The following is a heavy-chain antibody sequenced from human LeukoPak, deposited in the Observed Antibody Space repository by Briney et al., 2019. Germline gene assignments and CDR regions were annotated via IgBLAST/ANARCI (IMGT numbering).Heavy chain of an antibody. J-gene: IGHJ4*01. CDR1: GYTFTTYG. CDR3: ARGTLKGGPFDY. CDR2: ISAYNGNT. V-gene: IGHV1-18*01. Sequence: ASVKVSCKASGYTFTTYGINWVRQAPGQGLEWMGWISAYNGNTNYTQKFQGRVTMTTDTSTSTASMELRSLRSDDTAVYFCARGTLKGGPFDYWGQGTLVTVSP. D-gene: IGHD2-15*01.